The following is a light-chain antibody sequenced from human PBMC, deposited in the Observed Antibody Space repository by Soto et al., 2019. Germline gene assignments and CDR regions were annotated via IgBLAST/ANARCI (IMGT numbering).Light chain of an antibody. CDR3: GTCHRSLAFV. CDR2: DNN. CDR1: NSNIGNSY. J-gene: IGLJ1*01. Sequence: QSVLTQPPSVSAAPGQKVTMSCSAINSNIGNSYVAWYQHLPGTAPKLLIYDNNKRPSGIPDRFSGSKAGASATLGITGLQSGDEADYYCGTCHRSLAFVFGTGTKLTVL. V-gene: IGLV1-51*01.